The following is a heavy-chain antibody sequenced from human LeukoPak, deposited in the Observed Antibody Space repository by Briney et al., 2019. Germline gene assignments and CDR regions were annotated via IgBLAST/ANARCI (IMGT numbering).Heavy chain of an antibody. D-gene: IGHD3-22*01. Sequence: GGSLRLSCAASGFTFSSYWMSWVRQAPGKGLEWVVNIKQDGSEKYYVDSVKGRFTISRDNAKNSLCLQMNSLRAEDTAVYYCASQGVVVTFQHRGQGTLVTVSS. CDR3: ASQGVVVTFQH. CDR1: GFTFSSYW. V-gene: IGHV3-7*01. CDR2: IKQDGSEK. J-gene: IGHJ1*01.